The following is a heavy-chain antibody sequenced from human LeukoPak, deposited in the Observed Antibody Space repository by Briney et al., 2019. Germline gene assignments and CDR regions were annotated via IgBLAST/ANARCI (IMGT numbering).Heavy chain of an antibody. J-gene: IGHJ4*02. CDR2: INHSGSD. CDR3: ARVSRWAEAIDY. CDR1: GGSFSGYY. D-gene: IGHD1-26*01. V-gene: IGHV4-34*01. Sequence: SETLALTCAVYGGSFSGYYWSWIRQPPGKGLEWIGEINHSGSDNYNPSLKSRVTISVDTSKNQFSLKLSSVTAADTAVYYCARVSRWAEAIDYWGQGTLLPLFS.